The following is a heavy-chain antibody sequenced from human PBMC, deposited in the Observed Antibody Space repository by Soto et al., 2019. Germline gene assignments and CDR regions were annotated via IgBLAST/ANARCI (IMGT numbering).Heavy chain of an antibody. Sequence: PGESLKISCKGSGYSFTSYWIGWVRQMPGKGLEWMGIIYPGDSDTRYSPSFQGQVTISADKSISTAYLQWSSLKASDTAMYYCARRKSGYVDTAMVGAFDIWGQGTMVTVSS. CDR1: GYSFTSYW. J-gene: IGHJ3*02. D-gene: IGHD5-18*01. CDR2: IYPGDSDT. CDR3: ARRKSGYVDTAMVGAFDI. V-gene: IGHV5-51*01.